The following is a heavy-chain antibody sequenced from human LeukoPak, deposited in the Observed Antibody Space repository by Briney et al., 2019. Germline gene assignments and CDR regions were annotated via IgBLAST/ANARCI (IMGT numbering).Heavy chain of an antibody. D-gene: IGHD6-13*01. CDR3: AKVEQQLVRVKPYYFDY. V-gene: IGHV3-74*01. CDR2: INTDGSST. CDR1: GFTFSSYW. Sequence: AGGSLRLSCAASGFTFSSYWMHWVRQAPGKGLVWVSRINTDGSSTSYADSVKGRFTISRDNSKNTLYLQMNSLRAEDTAVYYCAKVEQQLVRVKPYYFDYWGQGTLVTVSS. J-gene: IGHJ4*02.